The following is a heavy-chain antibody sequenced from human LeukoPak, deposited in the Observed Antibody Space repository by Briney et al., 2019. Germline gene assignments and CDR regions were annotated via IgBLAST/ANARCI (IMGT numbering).Heavy chain of an antibody. J-gene: IGHJ4*02. CDR2: IIPILGIA. Sequence: GASVKVSCKASGGTFSSYAISWVRQAPGQGLEWMGRIIPILGIANYAQKFQGRVTITADKSTSTAYMELSSLRSEDTAVYYCARDLLLFDTAMVLGRNNRSAPDYWGQGTLVTVSS. CDR3: ARDLLLFDTAMVLGRNNRSAPDY. V-gene: IGHV1-69*04. D-gene: IGHD5-18*01. CDR1: GGTFSSYA.